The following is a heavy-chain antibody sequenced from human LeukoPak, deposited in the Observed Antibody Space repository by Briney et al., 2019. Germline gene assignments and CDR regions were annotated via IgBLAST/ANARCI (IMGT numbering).Heavy chain of an antibody. V-gene: IGHV4-59*01. CDR2: IYYSGST. CDR1: GGSTSSYY. Sequence: PSETLSLTCTVSGGSTSSYYWSWIRQPPGKGLEWIGYIYYSGSTNYNPSLKSRVTISVDTSKNQFSLKLSSVTAADTAVYYCARAQMATIGSDAFDIWGQGTMVTVSS. J-gene: IGHJ3*02. D-gene: IGHD5-12*01. CDR3: ARAQMATIGSDAFDI.